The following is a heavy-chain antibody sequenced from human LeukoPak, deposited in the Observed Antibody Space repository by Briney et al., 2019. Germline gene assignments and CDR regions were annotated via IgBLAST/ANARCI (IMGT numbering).Heavy chain of an antibody. CDR2: ISYDGSNK. V-gene: IGHV3-30-3*01. CDR1: GFTFSSYA. Sequence: GRSLRLSCAASGFTFSSYAMHWVRQAPGKGLEWVAVISYDGSNKYYADSVEGRFTISRDNSKNTLYLQMNSLRAEDTAVYYCARASELRWPTGIFDYWGQGTLVTVSS. D-gene: IGHD3-3*01. J-gene: IGHJ4*02. CDR3: ARASELRWPTGIFDY.